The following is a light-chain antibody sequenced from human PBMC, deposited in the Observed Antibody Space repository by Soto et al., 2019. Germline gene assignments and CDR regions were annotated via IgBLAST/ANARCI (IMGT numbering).Light chain of an antibody. CDR1: SSDVGAYTF. Sequence: QSALTQPASVSGSPGQSITISCTGTSSDVGAYTFVSWYQQHPDKVPKLMIFDVSRRPSGVSDRFSGSKSGNTASLTIAGLQPEDESDYYCSSYTSSSTHVFGSGTKLTVL. V-gene: IGLV2-14*03. CDR3: SSYTSSSTHV. CDR2: DVS. J-gene: IGLJ1*01.